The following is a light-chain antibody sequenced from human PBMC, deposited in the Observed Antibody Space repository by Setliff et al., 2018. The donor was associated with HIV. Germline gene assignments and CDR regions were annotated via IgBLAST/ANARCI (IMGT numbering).Light chain of an antibody. V-gene: IGLV2-14*03. Sequence: PGLAITISCTGTKSDVGGYNYVSWYLQESGKAPKLIMYDFTSRPSGISNRFSGSQSGNTASLTFSGLRTEDEGTYYCTSYTSSDTYVFGTGTKVPS. CDR1: KSDVGGYNY. CDR3: TSYTSSDTYV. J-gene: IGLJ1*01. CDR2: DFT.